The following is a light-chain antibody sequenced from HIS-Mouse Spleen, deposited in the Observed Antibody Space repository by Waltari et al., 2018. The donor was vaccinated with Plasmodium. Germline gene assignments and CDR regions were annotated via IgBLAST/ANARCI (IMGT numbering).Light chain of an antibody. CDR1: QSISSS. CDR2: KAF. V-gene: IGKV1-5*03. J-gene: IGKJ1*01. Sequence: DIQMTQSPSTPSAAVGDRVTITGRDSQSISSSLDWYQQEPGNAPKLLIDKAFNLESGVTSRFSGSGSGTEFTLTISSLQPDDIATYYCQQYNSYSCTFGQGTKVEIK. CDR3: QQYNSYSCT.